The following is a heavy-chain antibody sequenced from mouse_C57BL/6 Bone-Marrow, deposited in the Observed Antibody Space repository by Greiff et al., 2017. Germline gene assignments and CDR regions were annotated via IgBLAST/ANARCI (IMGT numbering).Heavy chain of an antibody. D-gene: IGHD1-1*01. Sequence: QVQLQQPGAELVMPGASVKLSCKASGYTFTSYWMHWVKQRPGQGLEWIGEIDPSDSYTNYNQKFKGKSTLPVDKSSSTAYMQLSNLTSEDSAVYYGEKGAVVATDYWGQGTTLTVSS. CDR1: GYTFTSYW. J-gene: IGHJ2*01. CDR3: EKGAVVATDY. V-gene: IGHV1-69*01. CDR2: IDPSDSYT.